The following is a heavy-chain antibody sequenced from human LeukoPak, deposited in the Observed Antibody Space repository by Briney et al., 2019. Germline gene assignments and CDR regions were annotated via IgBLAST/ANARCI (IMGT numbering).Heavy chain of an antibody. CDR3: ARGTLMWFGAKMEYYFDS. J-gene: IGHJ4*02. CDR1: GAYFTNYY. D-gene: IGHD3-10*01. Sequence: PSETLSLTCTVSGAYFTNYYWSFIRQPPGKGLEWIGFSSYTSNTNYNPSLKSRVTISLDMSKNQFSLSLKSVTAADTAMYYCARGTLMWFGAKMEYYFDSWGQGTPLTVSS. V-gene: IGHV4-59*01. CDR2: SSYTSNT.